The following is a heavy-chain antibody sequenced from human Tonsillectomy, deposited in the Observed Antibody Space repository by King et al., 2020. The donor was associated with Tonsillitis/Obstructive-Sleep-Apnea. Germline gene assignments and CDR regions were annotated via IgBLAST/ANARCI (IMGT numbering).Heavy chain of an antibody. CDR1: GFTFSSYA. V-gene: IGHV3-30*01. D-gene: IGHD3-3*01. CDR3: SRDPLRFLEWFPPGNAFDI. J-gene: IGHJ3*02. CDR2: ISYDGSNK. Sequence: QVQLVESGGGVVQPGRSLRLSCAASGFTFSSYAMHWVRQAPGKGLEWVAVISYDGSNKYYADSVKGRFTISRDNSKNTLYLQMNSLRAEDTAVYYCSRDPLRFLEWFPPGNAFDIWGQGTMVTVSS.